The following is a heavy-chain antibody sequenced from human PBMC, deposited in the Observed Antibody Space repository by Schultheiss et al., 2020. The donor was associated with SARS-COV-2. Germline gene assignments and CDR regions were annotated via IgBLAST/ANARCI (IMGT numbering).Heavy chain of an antibody. CDR2: IYTSGST. D-gene: IGHD5-12*01. CDR1: GGSITGYY. V-gene: IGHV4-4*07. Sequence: SQTLSLTCTVSGGSITGYYWSWIRQPAGKGLEWIGRIYTSGSTNYNPSLKSRVTISVDTSKNQFSLKLSSVTAADTAVYYCARAQWLRGDFDYWGQGTLVTVSS. CDR3: ARAQWLRGDFDY. J-gene: IGHJ4*02.